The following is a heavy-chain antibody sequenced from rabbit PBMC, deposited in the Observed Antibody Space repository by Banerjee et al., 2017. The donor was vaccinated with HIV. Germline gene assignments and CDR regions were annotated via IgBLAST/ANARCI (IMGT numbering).Heavy chain of an antibody. V-gene: IGHV1S43*01. CDR1: GFSFSSSYY. Sequence: QQLVESGGGLVQPEGSLTLTCTASGFSFSSSYYMCWVRQAPGKGLELIACIYNGDGSTWYASWVNGRFTISRSTSLNTVDLKMTSLTAADTATYFCARNYAAYGLWGPGTLVTVS. CDR2: IYNGDGST. CDR3: ARNYAAYGL. D-gene: IGHD4-2*01. J-gene: IGHJ6*01.